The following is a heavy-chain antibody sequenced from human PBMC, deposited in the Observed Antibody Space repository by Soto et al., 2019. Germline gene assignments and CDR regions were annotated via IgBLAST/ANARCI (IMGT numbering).Heavy chain of an antibody. V-gene: IGHV4-61*01. Sequence: SETLSLTCTVSGGSISYDHYHWTWIRQPPGKGLEWIGYIYYSGSTNYNPSLKSRVTISVDTSKNQFSLKLSSVTAADTAVYYCARLSGQSSSWLQREHNWFDPWGQGTLVTVSS. CDR3: ARLSGQSSSWLQREHNWFDP. CDR2: IYYSGST. CDR1: GGSISYDHYH. J-gene: IGHJ5*02. D-gene: IGHD6-13*01.